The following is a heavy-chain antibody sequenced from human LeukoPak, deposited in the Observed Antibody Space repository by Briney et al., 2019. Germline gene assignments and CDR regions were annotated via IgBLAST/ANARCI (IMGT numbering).Heavy chain of an antibody. J-gene: IGHJ4*02. CDR2: IYYSGST. Sequence: SETLSLTCTVSGGSISSYYWSWIRQPPGKGLEWIGYIYYSGSTNYNPSLKSRVTISVDTSKNQFSLKLSSVSAADTAVYYCARSGVGGESDYWGQGTLVTVSS. D-gene: IGHD3-16*01. V-gene: IGHV4-59*01. CDR1: GGSISSYY. CDR3: ARSGVGGESDY.